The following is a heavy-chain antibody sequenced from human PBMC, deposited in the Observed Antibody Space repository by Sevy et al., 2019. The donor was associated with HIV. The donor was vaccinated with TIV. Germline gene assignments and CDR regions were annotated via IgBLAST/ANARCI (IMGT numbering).Heavy chain of an antibody. CDR2: IKQDGSEK. D-gene: IGHD3-10*01. CDR1: GFTFSSYW. CDR3: ASTLYGSGSYYDSPLGY. Sequence: GGSLRLSCAASGFTFSSYWMSWVRQAPGKGLEWVANIKQDGSEKYYVDSVKGRFTISRDNAKNSLYLQMNSLRAEDTAVYYCASTLYGSGSYYDSPLGYWGQGTLVTVSS. J-gene: IGHJ4*02. V-gene: IGHV3-7*01.